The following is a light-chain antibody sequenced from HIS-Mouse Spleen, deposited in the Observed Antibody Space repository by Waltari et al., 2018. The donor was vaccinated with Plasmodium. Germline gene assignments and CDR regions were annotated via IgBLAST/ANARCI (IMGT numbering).Light chain of an antibody. CDR1: ALPKKY. CDR3: YSTDSSGNHRV. CDR2: EDS. V-gene: IGLV3-10*01. Sequence: SYELTQPPSVSVSPGQTARITCSGDALPKKYAYWYQQKSGQAPVLAPYEDSKRPSGIPERFSGSSSGTMATLTISGAQVEDEADYYCYSTDSSGNHRVFGGGTKLTVL. J-gene: IGLJ3*02.